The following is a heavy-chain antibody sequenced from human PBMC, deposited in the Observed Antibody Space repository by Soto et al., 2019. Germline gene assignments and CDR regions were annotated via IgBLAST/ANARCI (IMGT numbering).Heavy chain of an antibody. V-gene: IGHV3-74*01. CDR2: INSDGSST. CDR1: GFTFSSYW. CDR3: ARVALYRYYYDSGGDYYVADYSYGMDV. Sequence: EVQLVESGGGLVQPGGSLRLSCAASGFTFSSYWMHWVRQAPGKGLVWVSRINSDGSSTSYADSVKGRFTISRDNAKNALYLQMNDLRAEDTDVYYCARVALYRYYYDSGGDYYVADYSYGMDVWGQGTTVTVSS. D-gene: IGHD3-22*01. J-gene: IGHJ6*02.